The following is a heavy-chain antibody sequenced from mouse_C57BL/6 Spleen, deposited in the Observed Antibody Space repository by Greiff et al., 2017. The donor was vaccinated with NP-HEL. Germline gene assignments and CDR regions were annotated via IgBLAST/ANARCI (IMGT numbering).Heavy chain of an antibody. V-gene: IGHV1-63*01. CDR2: IYPGGGYT. Sequence: VKLMESGAELVRPGTSVKMSCKASGYTFTNYWIGWAKQRPGHGLEWIGDIYPGGGYTNYNEKFKGKATLTADKSSSTAYMQFSSLTSEDSAIYYCARRGNYSNYWYFDVWGTGTTVTVSS. CDR1: GYTFTNYW. CDR3: ARRGNYSNYWYFDV. D-gene: IGHD2-5*01. J-gene: IGHJ1*03.